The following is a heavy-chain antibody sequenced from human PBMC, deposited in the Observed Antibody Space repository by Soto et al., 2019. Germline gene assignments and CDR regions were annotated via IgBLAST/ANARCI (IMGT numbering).Heavy chain of an antibody. V-gene: IGHV1-46*01. J-gene: IGHJ4*02. CDR3: RAVVADRDYFDY. D-gene: IGHD2-15*01. Sequence: GGSLRLSCAASGFPVSKNYMSWVRQAPGQGLEWMGIINPSGGSTSYAQKFQGRVTMTRDTSTSTVYMELSSLRSEDTAVYYCRAVVADRDYFDYWGQGTLVTVPS. CDR2: INPSGGST. CDR1: GFPVSKNY.